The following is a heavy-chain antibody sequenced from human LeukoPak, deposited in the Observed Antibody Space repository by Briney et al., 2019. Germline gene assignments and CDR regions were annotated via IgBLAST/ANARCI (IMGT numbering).Heavy chain of an antibody. CDR1: GFTFSSYD. Sequence: GGSLRLSCAASGFTFSSYDMHWVRQPTGKGLEWVSAIGTTGDTYYPGSVKGRFTISRDNSKNTLYLQMNSLRAEDTAVYYCAKGVAVASPYYFDYWGQGTLVTVSS. CDR3: AKGVAVASPYYFDY. CDR2: IGTTGDT. J-gene: IGHJ4*02. D-gene: IGHD6-19*01. V-gene: IGHV3-13*01.